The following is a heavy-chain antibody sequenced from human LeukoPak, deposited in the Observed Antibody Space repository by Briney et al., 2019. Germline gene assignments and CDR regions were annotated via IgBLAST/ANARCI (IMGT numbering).Heavy chain of an antibody. CDR2: INPNSGGT. CDR3: ARKIREQWLLFDY. J-gene: IGHJ4*02. CDR1: GYTFTGYY. Sequence: ASVKVSCKASGYTFTGYYMHWVRQAPGQGLEWMGWINPNSGGTNYGQKFQGRVTMTRDTSISTAYMELSRLRSDDTAVYYCARKIREQWLLFDYWGQGTLVTVSS. D-gene: IGHD6-19*01. V-gene: IGHV1-2*02.